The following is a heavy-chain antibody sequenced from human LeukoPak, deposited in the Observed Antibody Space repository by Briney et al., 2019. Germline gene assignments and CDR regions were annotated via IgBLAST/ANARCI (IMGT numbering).Heavy chain of an antibody. CDR1: GFTFSSYS. D-gene: IGHD2-2*01. V-gene: IGHV3-21*01. CDR2: ISSSSSYI. Sequence: GGSLRLSCAASGFTFSSYSMNWVHQAPGKGLEWVSSISSSSSYIYYADSVKGRFTISRDNAKNSLYLQMNSLRAEDTAVYYCARDSIDCSSTSCYARFDYWGQGTLVTVSS. J-gene: IGHJ4*02. CDR3: ARDSIDCSSTSCYARFDY.